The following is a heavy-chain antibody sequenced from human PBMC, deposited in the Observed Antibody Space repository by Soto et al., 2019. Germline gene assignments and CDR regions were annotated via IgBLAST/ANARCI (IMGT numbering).Heavy chain of an antibody. V-gene: IGHV1-69*12. CDR3: ARDNDRLQLGGNYYYILDV. D-gene: IGHD4-4*01. CDR2: IIPLFRTP. J-gene: IGHJ6*02. Sequence: QVQLVQSGAEMKEPGSSVKVSCKTSGGSFSSPAISWLRQAPGQGLEWMGGIIPLFRTPDYAQKFQGRVKIAADESTSTAYMELSSLRSEDTAVYYCARDNDRLQLGGNYYYILDVWGQGPTITVSS. CDR1: GGSFSSPA.